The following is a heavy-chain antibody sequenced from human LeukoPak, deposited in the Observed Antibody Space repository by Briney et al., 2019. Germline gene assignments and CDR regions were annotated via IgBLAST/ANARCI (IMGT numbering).Heavy chain of an antibody. CDR1: GGSINSYY. V-gene: IGHV4-59*01. CDR2: IYSSGST. J-gene: IGHJ4*02. D-gene: IGHD2-15*01. CDR3: ARSYCSGGSCSYLIDY. Sequence: SETLSLTRSVSGGSINSYYWTWIRQPPGKGLEWIGYIYSSGSTKYNPSLKSRVTISIDTSKNQFSLKLSSVTAADTAVYYCARSYCSGGSCSYLIDYWGQGTLVTVSS.